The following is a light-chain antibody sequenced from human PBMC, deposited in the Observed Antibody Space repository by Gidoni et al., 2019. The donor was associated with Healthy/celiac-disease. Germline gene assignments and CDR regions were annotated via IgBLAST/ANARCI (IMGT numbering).Light chain of an antibody. CDR1: QSISSY. CDR2: AAS. J-gene: IGKJ1*01. CDR3: QQSYSTPWT. Sequence: DIQMTQSPSSLSASVGDRVTITCRASQSISSYLNWYQQKPGKAPKLLIYAASSLPSGVPSRFSGSGSGTDFPLTISSLQPEDFATYYCQQSYSTPWTFXQXTKVEIK. V-gene: IGKV1-39*01.